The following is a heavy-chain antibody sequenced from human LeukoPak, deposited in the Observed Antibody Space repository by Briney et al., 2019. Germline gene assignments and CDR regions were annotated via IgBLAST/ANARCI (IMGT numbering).Heavy chain of an antibody. CDR3: ARGVYYGSGNYYNVWNY. V-gene: IGHV4-34*01. CDR2: INHSGST. Sequence: QPSETLSLTCAVYGGSFSGYYWSWIRQPPGKGLEWIGEINHSGSTNYNPSLKSRVTISVDTSKNQFPLKLSSVTAADTAVYYCARGVYYGSGNYYNVWNYWGQGTLVTVSS. J-gene: IGHJ4*02. CDR1: GGSFSGYY. D-gene: IGHD3-10*01.